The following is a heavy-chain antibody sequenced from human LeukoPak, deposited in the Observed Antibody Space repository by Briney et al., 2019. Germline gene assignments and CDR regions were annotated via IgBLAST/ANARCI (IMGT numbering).Heavy chain of an antibody. V-gene: IGHV3-21*01. CDR1: GFTFSSYS. CDR2: ISGSSSYI. Sequence: GGSLRLSCAASGFTFSSYSMNWVRQAPGKGLEWVSSISGSSSYIYYADSVKGRFTISRDDAKNSLYLQMNSLRAEDTAVYYCARDVSSSWGNDAFDIWGQGTMVTVSS. D-gene: IGHD6-13*01. CDR3: ARDVSSSWGNDAFDI. J-gene: IGHJ3*02.